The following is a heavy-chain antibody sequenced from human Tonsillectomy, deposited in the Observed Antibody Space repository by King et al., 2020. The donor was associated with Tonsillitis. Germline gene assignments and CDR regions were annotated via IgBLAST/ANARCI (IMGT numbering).Heavy chain of an antibody. J-gene: IGHJ3*02. D-gene: IGHD3-16*01. CDR1: GDSVSTNSAA. V-gene: IGHV6-1*01. Sequence: VQLQQSGPGLVKPSQTLSLTCAISGDSVSTNSAAWNWIRQSPSRGLEWLGRTYYRSKWYNDYAVSVKSRITINPDTSKNRFSLQLNSVTPEDTAVYYCARAGNMITFGGVYRDAFDIWGQGTMVTVSS. CDR3: ARAGNMITFGGVYRDAFDI. CDR2: TYYRSKWYN.